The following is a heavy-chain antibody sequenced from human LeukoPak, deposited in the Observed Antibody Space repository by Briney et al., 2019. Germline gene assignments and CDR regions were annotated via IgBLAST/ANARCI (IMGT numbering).Heavy chain of an antibody. Sequence: RPSETLSLTCAVYGGSFSGYYWSWIRQPPGKGLEWIGEINHSGSTNYNPSLKSRVTLSVDTSKNQFSLKLSSVTAADTAVYYCARATYYYGSGSYRRKNWFDPWGQGTLVTVSS. D-gene: IGHD3-10*01. V-gene: IGHV4-34*01. CDR2: INHSGST. J-gene: IGHJ5*02. CDR1: GGSFSGYY. CDR3: ARATYYYGSGSYRRKNWFDP.